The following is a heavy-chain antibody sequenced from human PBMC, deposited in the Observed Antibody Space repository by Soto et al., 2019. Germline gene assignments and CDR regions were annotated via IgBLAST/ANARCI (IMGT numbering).Heavy chain of an antibody. D-gene: IGHD4-17*01. CDR1: GFTFSTYS. J-gene: IGHJ4*02. Sequence: EVQLVESGGDLVQPGGSLRLSCAASGFTFSTYSMNWVRQAPGKGLEWVSYISISSSTIYYADSVKGRFSISRDDAKNSLFLQMNSLRDEDTAVYYCARGPHLEDYGGNPNGDYWGQGTLVTVSS. V-gene: IGHV3-48*02. CDR2: ISISSSTI. CDR3: ARGPHLEDYGGNPNGDY.